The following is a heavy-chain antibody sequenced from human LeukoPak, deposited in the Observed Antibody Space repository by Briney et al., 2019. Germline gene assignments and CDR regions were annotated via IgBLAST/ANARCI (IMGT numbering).Heavy chain of an antibody. V-gene: IGHV3-7*01. J-gene: IGHJ4*02. D-gene: IGHD3-10*01. Sequence: GGSLRLSCAASGFTVSSNYMSWVRQAPGKGLEWVANIKQDGSEKYYVDSVKGRFTISRDNAKNSLYLQMNSLRAEDTAVYYCARHLMTELLWFGEFEYYFDYWGQGTLVTVSS. CDR1: GFTVSSNY. CDR2: IKQDGSEK. CDR3: ARHLMTELLWFGEFEYYFDY.